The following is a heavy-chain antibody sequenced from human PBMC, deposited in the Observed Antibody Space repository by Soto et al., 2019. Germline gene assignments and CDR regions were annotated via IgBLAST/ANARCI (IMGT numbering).Heavy chain of an antibody. CDR1: GFTFSTDA. V-gene: IGHV3-23*01. D-gene: IGHD5-12*01. CDR2: ISASGDEV. CDR3: VKSPRSGYEAPWDY. Sequence: GGSLRLSCAATGFTFSTDAMNCFRQTPGMGLEWVSGISASGDEVYYADSVKGRFTISRDNSKNTLYLQVNSLRADDTAVYYCVKSPRSGYEAPWDYWGQGTQVTVSS. J-gene: IGHJ4*02.